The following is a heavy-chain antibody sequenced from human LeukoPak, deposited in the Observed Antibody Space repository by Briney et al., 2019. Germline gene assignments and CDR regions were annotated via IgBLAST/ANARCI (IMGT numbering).Heavy chain of an antibody. CDR1: GFTFSDYN. J-gene: IGHJ4*02. D-gene: IGHD3-10*01. CDR3: ATYASGSMATVGY. Sequence: GGSLRLSCAASGFTFSDYNMRWIRQAPGKGLEWVSSISRSGSTKYYADSVKGRFTISRDNAKNSLFLQMNSLRAEDTAVYYCATYASGSMATVGYWGQGTLVTVSS. CDR2: ISRSGSTK. V-gene: IGHV3-11*04.